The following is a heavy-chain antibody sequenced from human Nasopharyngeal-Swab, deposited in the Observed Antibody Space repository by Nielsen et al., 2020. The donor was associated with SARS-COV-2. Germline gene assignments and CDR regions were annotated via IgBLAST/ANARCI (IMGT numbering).Heavy chain of an antibody. V-gene: IGHV4-34*01. CDR2: INHSGST. Sequence: SETLSLTCAVYGGSFSGYYWSWIRQPPGKGLEWIGEINHSGSTNYSPSLKSRVTISIDTSKNQFSLALRSVTAADTGLYYCARGNYFGSGTFHRTYGMDVWGQGTSVTVSS. J-gene: IGHJ6*02. CDR3: ARGNYFGSGTFHRTYGMDV. D-gene: IGHD3-10*01. CDR1: GGSFSGYY.